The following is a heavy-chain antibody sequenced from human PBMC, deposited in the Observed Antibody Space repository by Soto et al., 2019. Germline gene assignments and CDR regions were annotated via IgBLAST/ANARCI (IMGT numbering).Heavy chain of an antibody. J-gene: IGHJ4*02. CDR1: GFTFSSYA. CDR3: AKALGELSPESYDY. CDR2: ISYDGSDK. Sequence: QVQLVESGGDVVQPGRSLRLSCAASGFTFSSYAMHWVRQAPGKGLEWMAVISYDGSDKYYADSVKGRFTISRDNSKNTLNLQMNSLRADDTAVYYCAKALGELSPESYDYWGQGTLITVSS. V-gene: IGHV3-30*18. D-gene: IGHD3-16*02.